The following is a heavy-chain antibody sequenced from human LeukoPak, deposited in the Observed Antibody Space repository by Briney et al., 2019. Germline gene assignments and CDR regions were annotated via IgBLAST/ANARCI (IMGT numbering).Heavy chain of an antibody. Sequence: GASVKVSCKASGYTFTSYYMHWVRQAPGQGLEWMGIINPSGGSTSYAQGRVTMTRDMSTSTVYMELSSLRSEDTAVYYCARSFGASQQYSSSWYYYYMDVWGKGTTVTVSS. CDR1: GYTFTSYY. CDR2: INPSGGST. V-gene: IGHV1-46*01. D-gene: IGHD6-13*01. J-gene: IGHJ6*03. CDR3: ARSFGASQQYSSSWYYYYMDV.